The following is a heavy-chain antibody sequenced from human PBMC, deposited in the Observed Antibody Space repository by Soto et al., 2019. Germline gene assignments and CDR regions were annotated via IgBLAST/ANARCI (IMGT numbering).Heavy chain of an antibody. Sequence: ASVKVSCKASGYTFTNYATHWMRQAPGQRLEWMGWINTGNGNTKYSQKFQGRVTITRDTSASTAYVELSSLRTEDTAVYYCARGLGGYLDYLGYWGQGTLVTVSS. CDR2: INTGNGNT. V-gene: IGHV1-3*04. CDR3: ARGLGGYLDYLGY. J-gene: IGHJ4*02. CDR1: GYTFTNYA. D-gene: IGHD3-16*02.